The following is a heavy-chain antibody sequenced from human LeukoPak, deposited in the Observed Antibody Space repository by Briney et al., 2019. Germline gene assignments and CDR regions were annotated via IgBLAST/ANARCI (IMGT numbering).Heavy chain of an antibody. J-gene: IGHJ3*02. CDR2: ISGSGGST. Sequence: GGSLRLSCAASGFTFSSYAMSWVRQAPGKGLEWVSAISGSGGSTYYADSVKGRFTISRDNFKNTLYLQMNSLRGEDTAVYYCAKDLNYYDSSGYYAFDIWGQGTMVTVSS. D-gene: IGHD3-22*01. CDR3: AKDLNYYDSSGYYAFDI. V-gene: IGHV3-23*01. CDR1: GFTFSSYA.